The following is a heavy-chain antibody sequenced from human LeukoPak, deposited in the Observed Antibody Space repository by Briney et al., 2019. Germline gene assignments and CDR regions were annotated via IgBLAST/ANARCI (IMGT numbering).Heavy chain of an antibody. CDR3: ARGCFFDY. Sequence: SENLSLTCAVYGGSFSGYYWSWIRQPPGKGLEWIGEINHSGSTNYNPSLKSRVTISVDTSKNQFSLKLSSVTAADTTVYYCARGCFFDYWGQRTLVTVSS. J-gene: IGHJ4*02. CDR2: INHSGST. V-gene: IGHV4-34*01. D-gene: IGHD2-15*01. CDR1: GGSFSGYY.